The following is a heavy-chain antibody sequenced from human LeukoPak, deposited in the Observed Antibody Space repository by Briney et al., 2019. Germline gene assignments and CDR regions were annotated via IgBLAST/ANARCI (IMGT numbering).Heavy chain of an antibody. J-gene: IGHJ6*03. V-gene: IGHV4-34*01. D-gene: IGHD3-10*01. CDR3: ARGSGYYGSARYYYYMDV. CDR1: GGSFSGYY. CDR2: INHSGST. Sequence: SETLSLTCAVYGGSFSGYYWSWIRHPPGKGLEWSGEINHSGSTNYNPSLKSRVTISVDTSKNQLSLKLSSVTAADTAVYYCARGSGYYGSARYYYYMDVWGKGTTVTVSS.